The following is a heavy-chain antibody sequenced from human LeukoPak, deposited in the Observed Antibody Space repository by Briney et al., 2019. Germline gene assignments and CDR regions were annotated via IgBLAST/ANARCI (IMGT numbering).Heavy chain of an antibody. CDR1: GFTFSSYS. D-gene: IGHD1-26*01. V-gene: IGHV3-21*01. J-gene: IGHJ4*02. Sequence: GGSLRLSCAASGFTFSSYSMNWVRQAPGKGLEWVSPISSSSYIYYADSVKGRFTISRDNAKNSLYLQMNSLRAEDTAVYYCAREGTYSGSYYDFDYWGQGTLVTVSS. CDR2: ISSSSYI. CDR3: AREGTYSGSYYDFDY.